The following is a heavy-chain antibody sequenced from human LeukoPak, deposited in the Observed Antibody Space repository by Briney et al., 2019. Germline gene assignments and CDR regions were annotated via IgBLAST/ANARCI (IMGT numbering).Heavy chain of an antibody. V-gene: IGHV3-9*03. J-gene: IGHJ4*02. Sequence: PGGSLRLSCAASGFTFSSYGMSWVRQAPGKGLEWVSGISWNSGSIGYADSVKGRFTISRDNAKNSLYLQMISLRAEDMALYYCAKDRASAYYYGSGLDYWGQGTLVTVSS. CDR1: GFTFSSYG. D-gene: IGHD3-10*01. CDR2: ISWNSGSI. CDR3: AKDRASAYYYGSGLDY.